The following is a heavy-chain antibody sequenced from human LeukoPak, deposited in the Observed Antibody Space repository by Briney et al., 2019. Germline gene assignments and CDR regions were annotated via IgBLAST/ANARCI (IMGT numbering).Heavy chain of an antibody. CDR1: GFTFSSYW. J-gene: IGHJ6*02. CDR2: IKQDGSEK. D-gene: IGHD3-10*01. CDR3: ARFGDDLGV. V-gene: IGHV3-7*01. Sequence: GGSLRLSCAASGFTFSSYWMSWVRQAPGKGMEWVANIKQDGSEKYYVDSVKGRFTISRDNAKKSLYLQMNGLRVEDTAIYYCARFGDDLGVWGQGTTVTVS.